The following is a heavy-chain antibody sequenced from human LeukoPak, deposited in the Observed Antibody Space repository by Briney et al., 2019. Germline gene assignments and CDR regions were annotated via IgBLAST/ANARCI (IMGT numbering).Heavy chain of an antibody. CDR2: INHSGYT. J-gene: IGHJ4*02. V-gene: IGHV4-34*01. Sequence: PSETLSLTCAVYGESSFSSYYWSWIRQTPGGALEWIGEINHSGYTNYNPSLKSRVTLSMDTSKNQFSLRLNSVTAADTAVYYCSRQVLGNDYWGQGTLVTVSS. CDR3: SRQVLGNDY. CDR1: GESSFSSYY. D-gene: IGHD1-1*01.